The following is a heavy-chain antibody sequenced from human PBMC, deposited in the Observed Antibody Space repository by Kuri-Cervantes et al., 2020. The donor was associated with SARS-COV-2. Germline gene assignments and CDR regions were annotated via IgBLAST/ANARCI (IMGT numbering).Heavy chain of an antibody. CDR1: GYTFTGYY. CDR3: ACSESIVGAMEDAFDI. CDR2: FDPEDGET. J-gene: IGHJ3*02. V-gene: IGHV1-24*01. Sequence: ASVKVSCKASGYTFTGYYMHWVRQAPGKGLEWMGGFDPEDGETIYAQKFQGRVTMTEDTSTDTAYMELSSLRSEDTAVYYCACSESIVGAMEDAFDIWGQGTMVTVSS. D-gene: IGHD1-26*01.